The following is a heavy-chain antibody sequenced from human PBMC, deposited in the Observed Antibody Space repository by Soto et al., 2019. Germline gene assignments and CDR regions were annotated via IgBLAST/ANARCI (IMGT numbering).Heavy chain of an antibody. CDR3: ARDPGVTDKTSRYNYFYYGMDV. D-gene: IGHD2-21*02. J-gene: IGHJ6*02. CDR1: GFTFSSYS. CDR2: ISSSSSYI. Sequence: GGSLRLSCAASGFTFSSYSMNWVRQSPGKGLEWVSSISSSSSYIYYADSVEGRFTISRDNAKNSLYLQMNSLRAEDTAVYYCARDPGVTDKTSRYNYFYYGMDVWGQGTTVTVSS. V-gene: IGHV3-21*01.